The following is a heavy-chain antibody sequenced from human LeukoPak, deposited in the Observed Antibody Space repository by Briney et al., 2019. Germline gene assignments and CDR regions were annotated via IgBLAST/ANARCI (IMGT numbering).Heavy chain of an antibody. V-gene: IGHV4-34*01. CDR3: ARELTTWGMDFDY. CDR2: INHSGST. D-gene: IGHD4-17*01. CDR1: GVSFSDYY. J-gene: IGHJ4*02. Sequence: SETLSLTCAVFGVSFSDYYWNWIRQPPGKGLEWIGEINHSGSTNYNPSLKSRVTISVDTSKNQFSLKLSSVTAADTAVYYCARELTTWGMDFDYWGQGTLVTVSS.